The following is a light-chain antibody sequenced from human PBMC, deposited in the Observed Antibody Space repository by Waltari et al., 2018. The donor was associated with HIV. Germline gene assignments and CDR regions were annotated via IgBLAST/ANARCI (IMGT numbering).Light chain of an antibody. CDR3: ASWDDKLSHWV. CDR1: DSNVGNNF. CDR2: RND. J-gene: IGLJ3*02. Sequence: GQRVLTSCSGTDSNVGNNFVSWFQQVPGGAPNLVIYRNDRRPSGVPDRVSAAKSGSADSLAISGLQSDDEADYFCASWDDKLSHWVFGGGTKLTV. V-gene: IGLV1-47*01.